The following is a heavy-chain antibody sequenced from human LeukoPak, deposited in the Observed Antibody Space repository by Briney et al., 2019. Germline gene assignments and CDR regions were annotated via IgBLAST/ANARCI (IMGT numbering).Heavy chain of an antibody. V-gene: IGHV3-21*01. D-gene: IGHD5-18*01. J-gene: IGHJ4*02. CDR2: IGSSGTYI. Sequence: GGSLRVSCTASGFTFSTYSMNWVRQAPGKGLEWVSSIGSSGTYIYYADSVKGRFTISRDNAKNSLYPQMNSLRAEDTAVYYCAREYSYGYSYWGQGTLVTVSS. CDR3: AREYSYGYSY. CDR1: GFTFSTYS.